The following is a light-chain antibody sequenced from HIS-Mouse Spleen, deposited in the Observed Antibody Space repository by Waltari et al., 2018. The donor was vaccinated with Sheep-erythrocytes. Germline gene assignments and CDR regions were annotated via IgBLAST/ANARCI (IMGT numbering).Light chain of an antibody. CDR2: QDT. J-gene: IGLJ2*01. V-gene: IGLV3-1*01. Sequence: SSELTQPPSVSVSPGQTASITCSGDKLGDKYASWYQQKPGQSPVLVIYQDTKRPSGIPERCSGSNSVNTATLTISGTQAMDEADYYCQAWDSSIVVFGGGTKLTVL. CDR3: QAWDSSIVV. CDR1: KLGDKY.